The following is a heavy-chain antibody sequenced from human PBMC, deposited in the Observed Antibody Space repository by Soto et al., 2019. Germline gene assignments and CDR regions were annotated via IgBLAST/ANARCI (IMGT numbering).Heavy chain of an antibody. CDR3: ARVTDGMDV. Sequence: QVQLVESGGGLVKPGGSLRLSCAASGFTFSDYMSWIRQAPGKGLEWLSYISVDGYTIYYADSVRGRFTISRDNAENSLYLQMNSLRAEDTAVYYCARVTDGMDVWGQGTTVTVSS. D-gene: IGHD5-18*01. V-gene: IGHV3-11*01. CDR2: ISVDGYTI. J-gene: IGHJ6*02. CDR1: GFTFSDY.